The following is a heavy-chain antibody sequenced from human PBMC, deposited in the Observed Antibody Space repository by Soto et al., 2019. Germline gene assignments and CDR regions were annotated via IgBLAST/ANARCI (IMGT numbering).Heavy chain of an antibody. D-gene: IGHD2-2*01. CDR3: AKDLSHPYCSSTSCYVGGDY. V-gene: IGHV3-23*01. Sequence: GGSLRLSCAASGFTFSSYAMSWVRQAPGKGLEWVSAISGSGGSTYYADSVKGRFNISRDNSKNTLYLQMNSLRAEDTAVYYCAKDLSHPYCSSTSCYVGGDYWGQGTLVTVSS. CDR1: GFTFSSYA. J-gene: IGHJ4*02. CDR2: ISGSGGST.